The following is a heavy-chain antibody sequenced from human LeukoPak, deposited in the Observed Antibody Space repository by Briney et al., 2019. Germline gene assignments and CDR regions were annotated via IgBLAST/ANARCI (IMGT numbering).Heavy chain of an antibody. Sequence: GASVKVSCKASGYTFTSYDINWVRQAPGQGLEWMGWISAYNGNTNYAQKLQGRVTMTTDTSTSTAYMELRSLRSDDTAVYYCARDIGPDDFWSGYAFDYWGQGTLVTVSS. J-gene: IGHJ4*02. V-gene: IGHV1-18*01. CDR1: GYTFTSYD. CDR3: ARDIGPDDFWSGYAFDY. D-gene: IGHD3-3*01. CDR2: ISAYNGNT.